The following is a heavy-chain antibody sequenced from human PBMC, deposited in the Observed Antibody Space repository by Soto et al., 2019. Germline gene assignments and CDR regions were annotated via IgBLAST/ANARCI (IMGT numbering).Heavy chain of an antibody. J-gene: IGHJ6*02. Sequence: ASVKVSCKASGYTFTSYYMHWVRQAPGQGLEWMGIINPSGGSTSYAQKFQDRVTITADKSTITAYMELSSLRSEDTAVYYCARARGADYYYYGMDVWGQGTTVTAP. CDR1: GYTFTSYY. D-gene: IGHD1-26*01. V-gene: IGHV1-46*01. CDR2: INPSGGST. CDR3: ARARGADYYYYGMDV.